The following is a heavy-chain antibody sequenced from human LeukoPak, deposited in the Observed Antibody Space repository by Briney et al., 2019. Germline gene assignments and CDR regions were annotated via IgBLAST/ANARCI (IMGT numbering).Heavy chain of an antibody. CDR1: GYRFTSYW. V-gene: IGHV5-51*01. CDR3: ARHTDYYGSGSPIDY. D-gene: IGHD3-10*01. Sequence: GESLKISCKGSGYRFTSYWIGWVRKMPGKGLEWMGIIYPGDSDTRYSPSFQGQVTISADKSISTAYLQWSSLKASDTAMYYCARHTDYYGSGSPIDYWGQGTLVTVSS. CDR2: IYPGDSDT. J-gene: IGHJ4*02.